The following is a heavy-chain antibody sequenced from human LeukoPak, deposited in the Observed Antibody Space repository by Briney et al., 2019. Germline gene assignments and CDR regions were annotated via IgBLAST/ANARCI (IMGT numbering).Heavy chain of an antibody. D-gene: IGHD3-3*01. Sequence: GGSLRLSCAASGFTFSSYAMHWVRQAPGKGLEWVAVKSYDGSNKYYADSVKGRFTISRDNSKNTLYLQINSLRAEDTAVYYCARDAIFGVVTMNFDYWGQGTLVTVSS. V-gene: IGHV3-30*01. CDR3: ARDAIFGVVTMNFDY. CDR1: GFTFSSYA. J-gene: IGHJ4*02. CDR2: KSYDGSNK.